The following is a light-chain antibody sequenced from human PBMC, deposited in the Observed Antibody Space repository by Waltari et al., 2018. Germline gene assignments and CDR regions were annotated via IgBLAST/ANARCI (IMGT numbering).Light chain of an antibody. V-gene: IGKV1-39*01. Sequence: DIQMTQDPSSLSVSIGDRVTITCRASQSNGRYLSWYQQKSGRAPKLLISFASSLESGVPSRFSGTGSGTDFTLTINSLQPEDIGTYYCQQASRGPLTFGQGT. CDR3: QQASRGPLT. CDR1: QSNGRY. J-gene: IGKJ1*01. CDR2: FAS.